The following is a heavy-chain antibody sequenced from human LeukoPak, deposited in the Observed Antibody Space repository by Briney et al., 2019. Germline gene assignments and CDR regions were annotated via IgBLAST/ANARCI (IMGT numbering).Heavy chain of an antibody. CDR1: GFTFTNAW. CDR3: ATDFDRMDV. D-gene: IGHD3-22*01. J-gene: IGHJ6*02. CDR2: IKSKTVGGTT. Sequence: GGSLRLSCAASGFTFTNAWMSWVRQAPGKGLEWVGRIKSKTVGGTTDYAAPVKGRFTISRDDSKNTLYLQMNSLKTEDTAVYYCATDFDRMDVWGQGTTVTVSS. V-gene: IGHV3-15*01.